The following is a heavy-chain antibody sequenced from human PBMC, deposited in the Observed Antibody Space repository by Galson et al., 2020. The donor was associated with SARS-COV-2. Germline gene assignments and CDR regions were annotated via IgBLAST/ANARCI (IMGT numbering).Heavy chain of an antibody. D-gene: IGHD4-17*01. CDR2: ISSSSSYI. CDR3: AREWPRNDDGDLYYFDY. V-gene: IGHV3-21*01. J-gene: IGHJ4*02. CDR1: GFTFSSYS. Sequence: KIGESLKIPCAASGFTFSSYSMNWVRQAPGKGLEWVSSISSSSSYIYYADSVKGRFTISRDNAKNSLYLQMNSLRAEDTAVYYCAREWPRNDDGDLYYFDYWGQGTLVTVSS.